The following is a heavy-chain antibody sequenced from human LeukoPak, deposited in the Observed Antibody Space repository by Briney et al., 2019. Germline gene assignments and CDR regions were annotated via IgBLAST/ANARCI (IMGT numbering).Heavy chain of an antibody. CDR2: ISSSSSYT. D-gene: IGHD2-2*01. CDR3: ARGVPAAMMYGMDV. J-gene: IGHJ6*04. Sequence: GGSLRLSCAASGFTFSDYYMSWIRQAPGKGLEWVSYISSSSSYTNYADSVKGRFTISRDNAKNSLYLQMNSLRAEDTAVYYCARGVPAAMMYGMDVWGKGTTVTVSS. V-gene: IGHV3-11*06. CDR1: GFTFSDYY.